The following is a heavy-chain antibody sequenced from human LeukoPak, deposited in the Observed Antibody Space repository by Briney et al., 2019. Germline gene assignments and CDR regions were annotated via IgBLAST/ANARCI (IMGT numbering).Heavy chain of an antibody. Sequence: SETLSLTCTVSGGSISTDASYWAWIRQPPGKGLEWIGSIYYSGSTYYSSSLKSRVTLSVDTSKNQSSLKMSSVTAADTAVFYCARLFSRGWEYHFGLDVWGQGTTVTVS. D-gene: IGHD6-19*01. J-gene: IGHJ6*02. CDR2: IYYSGST. CDR3: ARLFSRGWEYHFGLDV. CDR1: GGSISTDASY. V-gene: IGHV4-39*01.